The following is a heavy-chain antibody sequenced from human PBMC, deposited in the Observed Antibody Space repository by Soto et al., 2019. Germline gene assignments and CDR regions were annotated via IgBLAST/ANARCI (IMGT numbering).Heavy chain of an antibody. D-gene: IGHD5-18*01. CDR1: RGTFNRYA. CDR2: LVPQFGTP. CDR3: ARQNRDTTMVPFDV. Sequence: QVQLVQSGAEVKKPGSSVKVSCLASRGTFNRYAINWVRQAPGHGLEWLGALVPQFGTPNYAQKFQDRVTIVADESTNPTSMELRGLTSDDTAVYYGARQNRDTTMVPFDVWGQGTLVTVSS. J-gene: IGHJ4*02. V-gene: IGHV1-69*01.